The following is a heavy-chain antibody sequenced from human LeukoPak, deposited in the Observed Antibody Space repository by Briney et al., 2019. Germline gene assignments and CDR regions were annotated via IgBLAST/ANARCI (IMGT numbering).Heavy chain of an antibody. CDR1: GFTFSSYA. Sequence: GGSLRLSCAASGFTFSSYAMHWVRQAPGKGLGYVSAISSNGGSTYYANSVKGRFTISRDNSKNTLYLQMGSLRAEDMAVYYCARWVEGTTYFDYWGQGTLVTVSS. J-gene: IGHJ4*02. D-gene: IGHD1-1*01. CDR3: ARWVEGTTYFDY. V-gene: IGHV3-64*01. CDR2: ISSNGGST.